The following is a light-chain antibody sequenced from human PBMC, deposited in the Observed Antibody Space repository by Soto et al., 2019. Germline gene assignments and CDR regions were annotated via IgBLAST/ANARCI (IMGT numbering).Light chain of an antibody. Sequence: QSVLTQPASVSESPGQSITISCTGTSSDFGGYNYVSWYQQHPGKAPKLMIYDVSNRPSGVSNRFSGSKSGNTASLTISGLQAEDEADYYCSSYTSSSTLGVFGTGTKVTVL. V-gene: IGLV2-14*01. CDR2: DVS. CDR1: SSDFGGYNY. J-gene: IGLJ1*01. CDR3: SSYTSSSTLGV.